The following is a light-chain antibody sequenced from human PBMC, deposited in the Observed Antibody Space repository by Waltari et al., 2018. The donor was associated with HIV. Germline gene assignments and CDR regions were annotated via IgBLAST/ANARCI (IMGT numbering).Light chain of an antibody. J-gene: IGLJ7*01. V-gene: IGLV2-14*01. CDR3: TSYTSISPLAI. CDR1: SSDIGGYDS. Sequence: QSALTQPASVSGSPGQSIPISCTGPSSDIGGYDSVSWYQQYPGKAPKLIIFGVTNRPSGVSTRFSGSKSGNMASLTISGLQAEDEADYYCTSYTSISPLAIFGGGTQVTVL. CDR2: GVT.